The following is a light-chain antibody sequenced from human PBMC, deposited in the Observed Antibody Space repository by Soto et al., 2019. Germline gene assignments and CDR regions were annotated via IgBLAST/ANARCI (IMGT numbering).Light chain of an antibody. CDR3: SSYTSSSTLLI. Sequence: QSALTQPASVSASPRQSVTISCIGTYSDIGGYKHVSWYQQHPGKAPRLIIYEASNRPSGISNRFSGSKSGNTASLTISGLQADDEADYYCSSYTSSSTLLIFGGGTKLTVL. J-gene: IGLJ2*01. CDR1: YSDIGGYKH. V-gene: IGLV2-14*01. CDR2: EAS.